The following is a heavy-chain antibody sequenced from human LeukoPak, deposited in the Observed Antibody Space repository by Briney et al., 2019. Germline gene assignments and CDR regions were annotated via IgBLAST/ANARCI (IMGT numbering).Heavy chain of an antibody. D-gene: IGHD5-12*01. CDR1: GGSISSGGCS. CDR2: IYHSGST. V-gene: IGHV4-30-2*01. J-gene: IGHJ4*02. CDR3: ARGPNSGYDWFDY. Sequence: SETLSLTCAVSGGSISSGGCSWRWIRQPPGTGLEWIGYIYHSGSTYYNPSLKSRVTISVDRSKNQFSLKLSSVTAADTAVYYCARGPNSGYDWFDYWGQGTLVTASS.